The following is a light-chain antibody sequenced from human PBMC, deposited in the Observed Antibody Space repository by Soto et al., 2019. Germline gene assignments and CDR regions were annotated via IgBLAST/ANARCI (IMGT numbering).Light chain of an antibody. V-gene: IGLV2-14*01. CDR3: SSYTSSSTV. J-gene: IGLJ3*02. Sequence: QPVLTQPASVSGSPGQSITMSCTGTSSDVGGYNYVSWYQQHPGKAPKLMIYEVSNRPSGVSNRFSGSKSGNTASLTISGLQAEDEADYYCSSYTSSSTVFGGGTKLTVL. CDR2: EVS. CDR1: SSDVGGYNY.